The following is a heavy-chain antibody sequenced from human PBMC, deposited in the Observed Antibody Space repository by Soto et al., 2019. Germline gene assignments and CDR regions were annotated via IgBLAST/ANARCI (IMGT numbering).Heavy chain of an antibody. CDR1: GGSISSSNW. Sequence: SETLSLTCAVSGGSISSSNWWSWVRQPPGKGLEWIGEIYHSGSNNYNPSLKSRVTIYVDTSKNQFSLKLSSVTAADTAVYYCVRIGTPYFYFWSGPIAYYYYYGMDVWGQGTTVTVSS. V-gene: IGHV4-4*02. D-gene: IGHD3-3*01. CDR3: VRIGTPYFYFWSGPIAYYYYYGMDV. J-gene: IGHJ6*02. CDR2: IYHSGSN.